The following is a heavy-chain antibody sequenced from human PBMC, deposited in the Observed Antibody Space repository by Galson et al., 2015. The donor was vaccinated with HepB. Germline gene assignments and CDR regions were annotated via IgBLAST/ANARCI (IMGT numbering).Heavy chain of an antibody. D-gene: IGHD4-17*01. V-gene: IGHV5-51*01. J-gene: IGHJ1*01. CDR2: IYPGDSDT. Sequence: QSGAEVKKPGESLKISCKGSGYSFTSYWIGWVRQMPGKGLEWMGIIYPGDSDTRYSPSFQGQVTISADKSISTAYLQWSSLKASDTAMYYCARGVIGDYDVAEYFQHWGQGTLVTVSS. CDR1: GYSFTSYW. CDR3: ARGVIGDYDVAEYFQH.